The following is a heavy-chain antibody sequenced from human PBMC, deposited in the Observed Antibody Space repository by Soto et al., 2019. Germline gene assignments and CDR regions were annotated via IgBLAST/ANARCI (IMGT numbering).Heavy chain of an antibody. CDR2: ISSSSSYT. V-gene: IGHV3-11*05. CDR3: ARDTYYYDSSGYYPLGPFDY. J-gene: IGHJ4*02. CDR1: GFTFSDYY. D-gene: IGHD3-22*01. Sequence: GGSLRLSCAASGFTFSDYYMSWIRQAPGKGLEWVSYISSSSSYTNYADSVKGRFTISRDNAKNSLYLQMNSLRAEDTAVYYCARDTYYYDSSGYYPLGPFDYWGQGTLVTVSS.